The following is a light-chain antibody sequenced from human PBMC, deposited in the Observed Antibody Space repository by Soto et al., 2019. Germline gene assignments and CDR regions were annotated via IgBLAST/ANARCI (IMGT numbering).Light chain of an antibody. CDR3: QQLRMYPST. J-gene: IGKJ4*01. CDR2: DVS. Sequence: DIQVTQSPSSLSASVGDRVTITCRASRSIDSYLNWYQHKPGKAPKLLIYDVSTLQSGVPSRFSGSGSGTDFTLTISSLQPEDFATYYCQQLRMYPSTFGGGTKVDI. CDR1: RSIDSY. V-gene: IGKV1-39*01.